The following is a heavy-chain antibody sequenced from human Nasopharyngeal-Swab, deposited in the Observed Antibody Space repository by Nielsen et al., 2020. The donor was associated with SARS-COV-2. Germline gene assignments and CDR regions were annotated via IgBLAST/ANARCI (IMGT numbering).Heavy chain of an antibody. V-gene: IGHV3-53*01. CDR3: ARDGPSGGYDG. J-gene: IGHJ4*02. CDR1: AFDVSNDY. D-gene: IGHD1-26*01. CDR2: IYSGGST. Sequence: GESLKISCAASAFDVSNDYLSWVRQAPGKGLEWVSVIYSGGSTYYADSVRGRFTIPRDNSKNTLYLQMNSLRAEGTAVYYCARDGPSGGYDGWGQGTLVTVSS.